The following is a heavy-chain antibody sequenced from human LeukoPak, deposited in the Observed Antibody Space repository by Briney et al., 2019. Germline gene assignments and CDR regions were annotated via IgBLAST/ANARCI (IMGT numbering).Heavy chain of an antibody. CDR3: ATYDSSVYYYVFDY. J-gene: IGHJ4*02. CDR1: GFTFSSYW. V-gene: IGHV3-74*01. D-gene: IGHD3-22*01. Sequence: GGSLRLSCAASGFTFSSYWMNWVRQAPGKGLVWVSRIASDGSSTTYADSVKGRFSISRDNAKNTLYLQMNSLRVEDTAVYYCATYDSSVYYYVFDYWGQGTLVTVSS. CDR2: IASDGSST.